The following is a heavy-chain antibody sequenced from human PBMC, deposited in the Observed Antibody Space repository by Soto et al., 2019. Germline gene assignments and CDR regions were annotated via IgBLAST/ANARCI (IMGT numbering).Heavy chain of an antibody. V-gene: IGHV3-7*05. CDR2: IKTDGSEK. J-gene: IGHJ4*02. CDR3: ATSMGRGGNDY. CDR1: GFTFSDNW. D-gene: IGHD3-10*01. Sequence: EVQLVESGGGLVQPGGSLRLSCAASGFTFSDNWMSWVRQAPGKGLECVANIKTDGSEKYYVDPVNGRFTISRDNAKNSLYLQMNSLRAEDTAVYYCATSMGRGGNDYWGQGTLVAVSS.